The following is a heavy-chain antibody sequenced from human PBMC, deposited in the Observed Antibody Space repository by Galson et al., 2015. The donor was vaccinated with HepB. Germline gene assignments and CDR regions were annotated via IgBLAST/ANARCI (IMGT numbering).Heavy chain of an antibody. CDR3: AKEKYCSTVSRYGADY. Sequence: LRLSCAASGFTFSSYAMTWVRQAPGKGLEWVSSISGSGGSPYYADSVRGRSTISRDNSKDTLYLQMNSLRADDTAVYYCAKEKYCSTVSRYGADYWGQGTLVTVSS. CDR2: ISGSGGSP. CDR1: GFTFSSYA. J-gene: IGHJ4*02. V-gene: IGHV3-23*01. D-gene: IGHD2-2*01.